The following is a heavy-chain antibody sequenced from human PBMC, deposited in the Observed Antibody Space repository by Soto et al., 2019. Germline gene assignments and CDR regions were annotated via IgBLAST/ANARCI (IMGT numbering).Heavy chain of an antibody. V-gene: IGHV1-2*02. Sequence: QMQLVQSGAEVKKPGASVKVSCKASGYTFSDYYIHWVRQAPGQGLEWMGWISPRSGSANLAQGFPGRVSMTRDTSITTAYMELRGLKSEDTAVYYCARGPIYGPAYGMDVWGQGTTVTVSS. CDR1: GYTFSDYY. CDR2: ISPRSGSA. D-gene: IGHD3-10*01. J-gene: IGHJ6*02. CDR3: ARGPIYGPAYGMDV.